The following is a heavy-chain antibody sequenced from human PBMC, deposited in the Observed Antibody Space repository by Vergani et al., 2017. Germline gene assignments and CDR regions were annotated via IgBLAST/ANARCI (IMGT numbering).Heavy chain of an antibody. CDR2: INHSGST. J-gene: IGHJ4*02. V-gene: IGHV4-59*12. CDR1: GGSISSYY. Sequence: QVQLQESGPGLVKPSETLSLTCTVSGGSISSYYWSWIRQPPGKGLEWIGEINHSGSTNYNPSLKSRVTISVDTSKNQCSLKLSAVTAADTAVDYCAGGRGADRKWGQGTLVTVSS. D-gene: IGHD3-10*01. CDR3: AGGRGADRK.